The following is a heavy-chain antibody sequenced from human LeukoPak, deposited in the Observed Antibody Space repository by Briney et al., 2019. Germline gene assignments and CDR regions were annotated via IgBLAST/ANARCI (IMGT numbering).Heavy chain of an antibody. D-gene: IGHD1-26*01. Sequence: GESLKISCKASGYSFTTYWIGWVRQMPGKGLEWMANIYPGDSDTKYSPPFQGQVTISADKSIHTAYLQWTSLKDSDTAMYYCARRTSSAWESGAFDIWGHGTLVIVSS. J-gene: IGHJ3*02. V-gene: IGHV5-51*01. CDR1: GYSFTTYW. CDR2: IYPGDSDT. CDR3: ARRTSSAWESGAFDI.